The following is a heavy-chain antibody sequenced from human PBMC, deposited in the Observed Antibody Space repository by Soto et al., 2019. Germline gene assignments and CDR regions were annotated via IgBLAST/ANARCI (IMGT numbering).Heavy chain of an antibody. D-gene: IGHD2-2*01. CDR2: FDPEDGET. Sequence: ASVKVSCKVSGYTLTELSMHWVRQAPGKGLEWMGGFDPEDGETIYAQKFQGRVTMTEDTSTGTAYMELSSLRSEDTAVYYCARASDIVLVPAATDNWFDPWGQGTLVTVSS. CDR3: ARASDIVLVPAATDNWFDP. J-gene: IGHJ5*02. CDR1: GYTLTELS. V-gene: IGHV1-24*01.